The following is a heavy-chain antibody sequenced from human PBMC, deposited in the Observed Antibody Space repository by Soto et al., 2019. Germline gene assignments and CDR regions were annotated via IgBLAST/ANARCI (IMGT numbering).Heavy chain of an antibody. J-gene: IGHJ4*02. D-gene: IGHD6-13*01. CDR3: ARVSHFIAAAGRFYY. V-gene: IGHV4-34*01. CDR2: INHSGST. CDR1: DGSFSGYY. Sequence: SETLSLTCAVYDGSFSGYYWSWIRQPPGKGLEWIGEINHSGSTNYNPSLKSRVTISVDTSKNQFSLKLSSVTAADTAVYYCARVSHFIAAAGRFYYWGQGTLVTVSS.